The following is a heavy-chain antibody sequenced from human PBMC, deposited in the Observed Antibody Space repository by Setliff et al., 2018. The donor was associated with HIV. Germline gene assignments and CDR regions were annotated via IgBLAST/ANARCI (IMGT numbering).Heavy chain of an antibody. J-gene: IGHJ3*02. CDR1: GGSMSSTIYY. D-gene: IGHD2-8*01. CDR2: IYYTGGT. CDR3: ASSMGSHDAFDI. Sequence: SETLSLTCTVSGGSMSSTIYYWGWIRQPPGKGLTWIGSIYYTGGTYYNPSLKSRVAISVDMSKNQFSLKLSSVTAADTAVYYCASSMGSHDAFDIWGQGTMVTVSS. V-gene: IGHV4-39*07.